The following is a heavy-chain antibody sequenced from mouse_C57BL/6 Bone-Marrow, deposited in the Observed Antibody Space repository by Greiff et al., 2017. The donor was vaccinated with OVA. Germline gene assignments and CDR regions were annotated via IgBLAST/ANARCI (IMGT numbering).Heavy chain of an antibody. CDR2: IDPETGGT. CDR3: TRSWLLRGWYFDV. J-gene: IGHJ1*03. Sequence: QVHVKQSGAELVRPGASVTLSCKASGYTFTDYEMHWVKQTPVHGLEWIGAIDPETGGTAYNQKFKGKAILTADKSSSTAYMELRSLTSEDSAVYYCTRSWLLRGWYFDVWGTGTTVTVSS. D-gene: IGHD2-3*01. V-gene: IGHV1-15*01. CDR1: GYTFTDYE.